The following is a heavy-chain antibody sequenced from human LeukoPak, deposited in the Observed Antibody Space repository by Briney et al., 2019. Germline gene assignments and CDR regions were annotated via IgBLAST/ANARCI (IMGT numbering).Heavy chain of an antibody. Sequence: GASVKVSCKASGYTFTSYGISWVRQAPGQGLEWMGWISAYNGNTNYAQKLQGRVTMTTDTSTSTAYMEPRSLRSDDTAVYYCARWLRFLESDYYYGMDVWGQGTTVTVSS. D-gene: IGHD3-3*01. V-gene: IGHV1-18*01. CDR1: GYTFTSYG. CDR2: ISAYNGNT. J-gene: IGHJ6*02. CDR3: ARWLRFLESDYYYGMDV.